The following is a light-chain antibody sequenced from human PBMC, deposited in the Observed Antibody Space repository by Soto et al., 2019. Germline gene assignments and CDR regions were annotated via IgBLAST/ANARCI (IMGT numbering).Light chain of an antibody. J-gene: IGKJ3*01. CDR1: QSINNRY. V-gene: IGKV3-20*01. Sequence: EIVLTQSPGTLSLSPGERATLSCRASQSINNRYLAWYQQKPGQAPRLLIYGASSRATGIPDRFIGSGSGTDFTITISRLEPEDFAVYYCQQLGSSPGFTFGPGTKVDIK. CDR3: QQLGSSPGFT. CDR2: GAS.